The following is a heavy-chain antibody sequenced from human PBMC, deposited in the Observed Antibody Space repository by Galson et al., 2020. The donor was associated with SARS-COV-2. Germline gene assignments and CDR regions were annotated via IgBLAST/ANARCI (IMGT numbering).Heavy chain of an antibody. CDR2: ISSDGSNR. D-gene: IGHD1-26*01. CDR1: VFTLSNYA. V-gene: IGHV3-30*04. Sequence: GGPLRPSCPASVFTLSNYAMHWVRQAPGKGPEWLAVISSDGSNRNYADSLKGRFTISRDNSKRTLYLQMNSLRAEDTAVYYCARGGEWEVPYYFDYWSQGTMVTVSS. J-gene: IGHJ4*02. CDR3: ARGGEWEVPYYFDY.